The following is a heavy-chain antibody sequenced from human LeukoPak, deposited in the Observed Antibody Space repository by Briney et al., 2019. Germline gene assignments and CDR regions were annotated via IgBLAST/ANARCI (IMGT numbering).Heavy chain of an antibody. CDR1: GFTFSSYA. V-gene: IGHV3-30-3*01. CDR3: ARDGRGFGELLWYYYYGMDV. Sequence: GGSLRLSCAASGFTFSSYAMHWVRQAPGKGLEWVAVISYDGSNKYYADSVKGRFTISRDNAKNSLYLQMNSLRAEDTAVYYCARDGRGFGELLWYYYYGMDVWGKGTTVTVSS. D-gene: IGHD3-10*01. J-gene: IGHJ6*04. CDR2: ISYDGSNK.